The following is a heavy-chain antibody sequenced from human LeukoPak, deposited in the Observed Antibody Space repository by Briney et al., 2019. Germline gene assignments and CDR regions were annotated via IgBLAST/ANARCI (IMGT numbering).Heavy chain of an antibody. CDR1: GFTFSDYA. D-gene: IGHD6-19*01. Sequence: GGSLRLSCAASGFTFSDYAMHWVRQAPGKGLEWVAVISYDGSNKYYADSVKGRFTISRDNSKNTLYLQMNSLRAEDTAVYYCASSSSGWPYYFDYWGQGTLVTVSS. V-gene: IGHV3-30*04. CDR3: ASSSSGWPYYFDY. CDR2: ISYDGSNK. J-gene: IGHJ4*02.